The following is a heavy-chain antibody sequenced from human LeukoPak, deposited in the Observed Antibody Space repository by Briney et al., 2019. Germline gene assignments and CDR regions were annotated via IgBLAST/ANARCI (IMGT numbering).Heavy chain of an antibody. J-gene: IGHJ4*02. V-gene: IGHV3-30-3*01. CDR1: GFTFSSYA. CDR2: ISYDGSNK. D-gene: IGHD6-19*01. CDR3: ARDLLRSGSQYFDY. Sequence: PGGSLRLSCAASGFTFSSYAMHWVRQAPGKGLEWVAVISYDGSNKYYADSVKGRFTISRDNSKNTLYLQMNSLRAEDTAVYYCARDLLRSGSQYFDYWGQGTLVTVSS.